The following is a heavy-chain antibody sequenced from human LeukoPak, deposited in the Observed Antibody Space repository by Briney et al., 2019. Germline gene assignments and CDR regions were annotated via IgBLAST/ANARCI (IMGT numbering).Heavy chain of an antibody. V-gene: IGHV4-4*07. J-gene: IGHJ4*02. D-gene: IGHD1-1*01. CDR1: GGSISSYH. CDR3: ARDRGTWNDDGFDY. CDR2: IYISGST. Sequence: SETLSLTCTVSGGSISSYHWSWIRQPAGKGLEWIGRIYISGSTNYNPSLKSRVTMPVDTSKNQFSLKLSSVTAADTAVYYCARDRGTWNDDGFDYWGQGTLVTVSS.